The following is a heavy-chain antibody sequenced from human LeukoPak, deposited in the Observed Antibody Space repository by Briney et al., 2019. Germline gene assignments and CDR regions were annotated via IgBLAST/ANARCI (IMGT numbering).Heavy chain of an antibody. Sequence: TSETLSLTCTVSGGSISSGSYYWSWIRQPAGKGLEWIGRIYTSGSTNYNPSLKSRVTISVDTSKNQFSLKLSSVTAADTAVYYCARDGSGSYGGEAFDIWGQGTMVTVSS. V-gene: IGHV4-61*02. CDR1: GGSISSGSYY. D-gene: IGHD1-26*01. CDR3: ARDGSGSYGGEAFDI. CDR2: IYTSGST. J-gene: IGHJ3*02.